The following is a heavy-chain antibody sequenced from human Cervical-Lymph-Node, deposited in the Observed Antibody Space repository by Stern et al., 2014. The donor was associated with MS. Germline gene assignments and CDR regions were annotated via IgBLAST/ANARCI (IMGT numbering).Heavy chain of an antibody. D-gene: IGHD3-22*01. CDR1: GYTFTAFF. Sequence: VQLEESGAKMKKPGASVKVSCKASGYTFTAFFINWVRQVPGQGLEWMGRINHNSDDTNYAQHFQERVTLTMYTSIGTAYLELSRLTSADTAVYYCAREATRIVVGIDYWGQGTQVTVSS. J-gene: IGHJ4*02. CDR3: AREATRIVVGIDY. V-gene: IGHV1-2*06. CDR2: INHNSDDT.